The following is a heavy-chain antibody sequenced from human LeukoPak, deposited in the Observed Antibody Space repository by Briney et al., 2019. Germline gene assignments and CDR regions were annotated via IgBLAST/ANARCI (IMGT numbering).Heavy chain of an antibody. CDR3: ARGDELWFGELRFVLQNFDY. V-gene: IGHV3-30-3*01. J-gene: IGHJ4*02. CDR1: GFTFSSYA. D-gene: IGHD3-10*01. Sequence: GGSLRLSCAASGFTFSSYAMHWVRQAPGKGLEWVAVISYDGNNKYYADSLKGRFTISRDNSKNTLYLQMNSLRSDDTAVYYCARGDELWFGELRFVLQNFDYWGQGTLVTVSS. CDR2: ISYDGNNK.